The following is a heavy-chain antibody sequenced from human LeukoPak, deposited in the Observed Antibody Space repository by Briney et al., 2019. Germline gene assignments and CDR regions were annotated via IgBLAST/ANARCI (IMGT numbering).Heavy chain of an antibody. V-gene: IGHV4-34*01. D-gene: IGHD3-16*02. CDR1: GGSFSGYY. CDR3: ARGDYVWGSYRSHHFDY. Sequence: SETLPLTCAVYGGSFSGYYWSWIRQPPGKGLEWIGEINHSGSTNYNPSLKSRVTISVDTSKNQFSLKLSSVTAADTAVYYCARGDYVWGSYRSHHFDYWGQGTLVTVSS. CDR2: INHSGST. J-gene: IGHJ4*02.